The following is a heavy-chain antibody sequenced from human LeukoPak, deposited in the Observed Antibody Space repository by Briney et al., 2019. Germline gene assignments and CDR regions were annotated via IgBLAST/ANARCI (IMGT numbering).Heavy chain of an antibody. Sequence: SETLSLTCTVSGGSISSYYWSWIRQPAGKGLEWIGRIYSRVTTYNPSLKSRVTMSADTSRNHVSLTLNSVTAAYTAVYYCARDSGTTGEVKFDPWGQGTLVTVSS. J-gene: IGHJ5*02. D-gene: IGHD3-10*01. CDR1: GGSISSYY. CDR2: IYSRVT. V-gene: IGHV4-4*07. CDR3: ARDSGTTGEVKFDP.